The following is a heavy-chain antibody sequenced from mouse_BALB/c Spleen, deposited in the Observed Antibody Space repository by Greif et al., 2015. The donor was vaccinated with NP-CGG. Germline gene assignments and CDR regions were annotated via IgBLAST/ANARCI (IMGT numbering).Heavy chain of an antibody. CDR1: GYTFTSYW. Sequence: QVQLQHPGAELAKPGASVKMSCKASGYTFTSYWMHWVKQRPGQGLEWIGYINPSTGYTEYNQKFKDKATLTADKSSSTAYMQLSSLTSEDSAVYYCARKYGNYFDYWGQGTTLTVSS. CDR2: INPSTGYT. J-gene: IGHJ2*01. V-gene: IGHV1-7*01. CDR3: ARKYGNYFDY. D-gene: IGHD2-10*02.